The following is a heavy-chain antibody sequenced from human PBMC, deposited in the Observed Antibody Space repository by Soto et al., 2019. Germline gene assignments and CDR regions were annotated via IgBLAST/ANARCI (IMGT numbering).Heavy chain of an antibody. CDR3: ARGRSMDDSNTFDALDV. Sequence: QVQLVQSGAEVKKPGSSVKVSCKASGGFYSIKTISWVRQAPGQGLEWMGRIIPLVHIINNAQKFQGRVAISADKSTSSAYMELSSLNSCDTAIYWCARGRSMDDSNTFDALDVWGQGTRVTVSS. D-gene: IGHD3-22*01. J-gene: IGHJ3*01. CDR2: IIPLVHII. V-gene: IGHV1-69*04. CDR1: GGFYSIKT.